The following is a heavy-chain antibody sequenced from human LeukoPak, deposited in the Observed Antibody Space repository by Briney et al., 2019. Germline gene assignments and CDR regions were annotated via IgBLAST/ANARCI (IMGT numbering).Heavy chain of an antibody. CDR1: GFTFTTCA. CDR3: ARASRGGYYFEY. D-gene: IGHD3-16*01. V-gene: IGHV3-23*01. J-gene: IGHJ4*02. Sequence: GGSLRLSCAASGFTFTTCAMSWVRQAPGKGLEWVSVISGSGAYTHYGDSAKGRFTISRDNSKNTLYLQLNSLRAEDTAVYYCARASRGGYYFEYWGQGALVTVSS. CDR2: ISGSGAYT.